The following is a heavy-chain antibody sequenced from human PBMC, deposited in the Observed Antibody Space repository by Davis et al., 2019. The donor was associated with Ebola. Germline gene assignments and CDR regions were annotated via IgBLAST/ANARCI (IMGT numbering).Heavy chain of an antibody. Sequence: PGGSLRLSCAASGFTFSSYGMHWVRQAPGKGLEWVAVIWYDGSNKYYADSVKGRFTISRDNSKNTLYLQMNSLRAEDTAVYYCARGPSGTTLERTGQNTGAFDIWGQGTMVTVSS. CDR3: ARGPSGTTLERTGQNTGAFDI. J-gene: IGHJ3*02. V-gene: IGHV3-33*01. CDR1: GFTFSSYG. CDR2: IWYDGSNK. D-gene: IGHD1-1*01.